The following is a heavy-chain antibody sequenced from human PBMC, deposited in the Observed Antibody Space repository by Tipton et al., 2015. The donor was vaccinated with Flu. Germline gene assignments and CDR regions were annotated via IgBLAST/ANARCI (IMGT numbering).Heavy chain of an antibody. Sequence: QLVQSGAEVKEPGSSVKVSCKASGGTFSSYAISWVRQAPGHGPEWMGRIMSILGITNYAQKFQGRVTITVDKSTSTAYMDLGSLRSEDTAVYYCATGKSHNNNWYSEYFDWWGQGTLVTVSS. V-gene: IGHV1-69*09. CDR3: ATGKSHNNNWYSEYFDW. CDR1: GGTFSSYA. D-gene: IGHD6-13*01. CDR2: IMSILGIT. J-gene: IGHJ4*02.